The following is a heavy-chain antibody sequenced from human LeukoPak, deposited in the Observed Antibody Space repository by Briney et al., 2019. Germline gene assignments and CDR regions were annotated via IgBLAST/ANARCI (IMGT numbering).Heavy chain of an antibody. Sequence: GGSLRLSCAASGFTFSSYAMSWVRQAPGKGLEWVSAISGSGGSTYYADSVKGRFTISRDNSKNTLYPQMNSLRAEDTAVYYCAKWGFLVTAIDYWGQGTLVTVSS. CDR1: GFTFSSYA. D-gene: IGHD2-21*02. CDR2: ISGSGGST. J-gene: IGHJ4*02. CDR3: AKWGFLVTAIDY. V-gene: IGHV3-23*01.